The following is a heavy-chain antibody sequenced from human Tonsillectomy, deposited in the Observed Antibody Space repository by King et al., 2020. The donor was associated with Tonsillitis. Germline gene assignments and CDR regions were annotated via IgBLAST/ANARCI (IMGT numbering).Heavy chain of an antibody. D-gene: IGHD1-26*01. Sequence: QVQLQESGPGVVKPSETLSLTCKVSGGSISSRDHYWAWIRQPPGKGLEWIGYMDYSGTIFYNPALKSRITISGGTSENRFSRKLSAVTAADTAVYFCARYVSGSFDYWGQGALVTVSS. CDR2: MDYSGTI. J-gene: IGHJ4*02. CDR3: ARYVSGSFDY. V-gene: IGHV4-39*01. CDR1: GGSISSRDHY.